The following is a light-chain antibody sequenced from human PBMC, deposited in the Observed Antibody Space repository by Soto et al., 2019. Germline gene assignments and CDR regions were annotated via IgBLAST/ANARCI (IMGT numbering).Light chain of an antibody. CDR2: GAS. CDR3: QQYETSPRA. J-gene: IGKJ1*01. Sequence: EIVLTQSPGTLSLSPGERATLSCRASQSVSSSYLAWYQQRPGQAPRLLIYGASSRATGIPDRFSGSGSATDFTLTISRLEPEDFAVYYCQQYETSPRAFGQGTKVEIK. CDR1: QSVSSSY. V-gene: IGKV3-20*01.